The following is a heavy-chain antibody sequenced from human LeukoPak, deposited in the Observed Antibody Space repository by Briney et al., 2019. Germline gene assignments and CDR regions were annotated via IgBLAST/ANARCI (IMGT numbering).Heavy chain of an antibody. Sequence: SETLSLTCTVSGGSISSSSYYWGWIRQPPGKGLEWIGYIYTSGGTNHNPSLKSRVTISVDTSKNQFSLKLSSVTAADTAVYYCARLSRRNWFDPWGQGTLVTVSS. V-gene: IGHV4-61*05. CDR3: ARLSRRNWFDP. J-gene: IGHJ5*02. CDR1: GGSISSSSYY. CDR2: IYTSGGT.